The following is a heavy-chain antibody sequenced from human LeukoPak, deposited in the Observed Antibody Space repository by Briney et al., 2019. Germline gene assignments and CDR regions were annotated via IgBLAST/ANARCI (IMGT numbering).Heavy chain of an antibody. J-gene: IGHJ4*02. Sequence: GGSLRLSCAASGFTFTSYAMNWVRRAPGKGLEWVSAISGSGVSTFYADSVKGRFTISRDNSKNTLYLQMNSLRAEDTAVYYCAKDGPLVGPYYFDYWGQGTLVTVSS. CDR1: GFTFTSYA. CDR3: AKDGPLVGPYYFDY. CDR2: ISGSGVST. V-gene: IGHV3-23*01. D-gene: IGHD1-26*01.